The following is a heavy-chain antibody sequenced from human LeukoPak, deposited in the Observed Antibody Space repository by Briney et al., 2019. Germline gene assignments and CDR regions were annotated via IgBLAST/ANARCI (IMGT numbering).Heavy chain of an antibody. CDR2: IYYSGST. CDR3: ARTTVTFFFDY. V-gene: IGHV4-30-4*01. D-gene: IGHD4-17*01. J-gene: IGHJ4*02. Sequence: SQTLSLTCTVSGGSISSGDYYWSWIRQPPGKGLEWIGYIYYSGSTYYNPSLKSRVTISVDTSKNQFSPKLSSVTAADTAVYYCARTTVTFFFDYWGQGTLVTVSS. CDR1: GGSISSGDYY.